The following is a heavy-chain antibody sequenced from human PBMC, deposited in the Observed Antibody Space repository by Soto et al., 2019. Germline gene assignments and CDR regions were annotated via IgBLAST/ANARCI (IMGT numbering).Heavy chain of an antibody. D-gene: IGHD1-7*01. V-gene: IGHV4-59*01. Sequence: SETLSLTCTFSGDSISFYYWSWIRQSPGKGLEWIGYIYNSGSTNYNPSLKSRVTISVDKSKNQLSLKLTSVTAADTAVYYCANGNYDLSLDYWGQGTLVT. CDR2: IYNSGST. CDR1: GDSISFYY. CDR3: ANGNYDLSLDY. J-gene: IGHJ4*02.